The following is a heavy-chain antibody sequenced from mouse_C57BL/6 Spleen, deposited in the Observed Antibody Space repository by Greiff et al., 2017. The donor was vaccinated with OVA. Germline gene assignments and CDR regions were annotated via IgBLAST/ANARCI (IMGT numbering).Heavy chain of an antibody. CDR2: IDPSDSET. CDR3: ARRGSSLDYFDY. Sequence: QVQLQQPGAELVRPGSSVKLSCKASGYTFTSYWMHWVKQRPIQGLEWIGNIDPSDSETHYNQKFKDKATLTVDKSSSTAYMQLSRLTSEDSAVYYCARRGSSLDYFDYWGQGTTLTVSS. D-gene: IGHD1-1*01. CDR1: GYTFTSYW. V-gene: IGHV1-52*01. J-gene: IGHJ2*01.